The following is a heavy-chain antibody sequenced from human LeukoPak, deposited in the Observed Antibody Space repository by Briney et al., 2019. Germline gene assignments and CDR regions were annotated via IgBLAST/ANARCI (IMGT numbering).Heavy chain of an antibody. CDR3: ARTLTTSEGLSTVSSPVGY. D-gene: IGHD4-11*01. CDR2: IWYDGSKN. CDR1: GFTFSTYG. Sequence: GGSLRLSCAASGFTFSTYGMNWVRQAPGKGLEWVAVIWYDGSKNYYADSVKGRFTISRDNSKNTLFLEMNSLRAEDTAVYYCARTLTTSEGLSTVSSPVGYWGQGTLVTVSS. V-gene: IGHV3-33*01. J-gene: IGHJ4*02.